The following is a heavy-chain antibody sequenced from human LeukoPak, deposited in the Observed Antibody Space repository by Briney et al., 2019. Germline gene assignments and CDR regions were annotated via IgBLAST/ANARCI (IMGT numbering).Heavy chain of an antibody. J-gene: IGHJ3*02. V-gene: IGHV4-34*01. CDR3: ATGFGRDFWSGYAHHSQDAFDI. Sequence: SETLSLTCAVYGGSFSGYYWSWIHQPPGKGLEWIGEINHSGSTNYNPSLKSRVTISVDTSKNQFSLKLSSVTAADTAVYYCATGFGRDFWSGYAHHSQDAFDIWGQGTMVTVSS. CDR2: INHSGST. CDR1: GGSFSGYY. D-gene: IGHD3-3*01.